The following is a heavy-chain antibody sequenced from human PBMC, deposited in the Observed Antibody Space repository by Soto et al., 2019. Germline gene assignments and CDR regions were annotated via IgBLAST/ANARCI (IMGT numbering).Heavy chain of an antibody. J-gene: IGHJ4*02. CDR3: ARDATYYYDSSGSQVGY. Sequence: ASVKVSCKASGYTFTSYYMHWVRQAPGQGLEWMGIINPSGGSTSYAQKFQGRVTMTRDTSTSTVYMELSSLRSEDTAVYYCARDATYYYDSSGSQVGYWGQGTLVTVS. V-gene: IGHV1-46*01. D-gene: IGHD3-22*01. CDR1: GYTFTSYY. CDR2: INPSGGST.